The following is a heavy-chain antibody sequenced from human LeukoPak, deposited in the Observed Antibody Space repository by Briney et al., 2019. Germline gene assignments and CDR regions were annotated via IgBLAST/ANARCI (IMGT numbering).Heavy chain of an antibody. CDR3: AKDNSYYYGSGSSDYGMDV. CDR2: ISYDGSNK. D-gene: IGHD3-10*01. V-gene: IGHV3-30*18. Sequence: PGRSLRLSCAASGFTFSSYGMHWVRQAPGKGLEWVAVISYDGSNKYYADSVKGRFTISRDNSKNTLYLQMNSLRAEDTAAYYCAKDNSYYYGSGSSDYGMDVWGQGTTVTVSS. J-gene: IGHJ6*02. CDR1: GFTFSSYG.